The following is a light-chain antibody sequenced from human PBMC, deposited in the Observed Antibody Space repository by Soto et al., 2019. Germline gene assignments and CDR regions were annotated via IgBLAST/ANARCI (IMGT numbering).Light chain of an antibody. J-gene: IGKJ4*01. CDR2: AAV. CDR3: QNYRIAPHT. Sequence: DLQMTQSPSSLSASVGDRVTITCRASQGIDNYLAWYQQKPGEVPKLLIFAAVILQSGVPSRFSASGFGTDFTLTISSLQPEDVASYYCQNYRIAPHTFGGGTKVEIK. V-gene: IGKV1-27*01. CDR1: QGIDNY.